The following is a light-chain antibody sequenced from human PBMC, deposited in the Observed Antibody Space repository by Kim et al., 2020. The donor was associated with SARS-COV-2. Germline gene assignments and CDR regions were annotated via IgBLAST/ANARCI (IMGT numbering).Light chain of an antibody. CDR2: AAS. CDR1: QDIANS. J-gene: IGKJ1*01. Sequence: ASVGDRVTITCRASQDIANSLAWYQQKPGKVPKVLIYAASTLQSGVPSRFSGSGSGTEFTLTIGSLQTEDDATYYCQKYNSAPWTFGPGTKVDIK. V-gene: IGKV1-27*01. CDR3: QKYNSAPWT.